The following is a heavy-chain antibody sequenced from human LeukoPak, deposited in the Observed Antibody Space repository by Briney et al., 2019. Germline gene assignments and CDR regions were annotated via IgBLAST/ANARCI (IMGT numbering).Heavy chain of an antibody. D-gene: IGHD2-2*01. CDR1: GGSFSGYY. CDR3: ARGRTSWFNYMDV. V-gene: IGHV4-34*01. J-gene: IGHJ6*03. CDR2: IKHSGST. Sequence: SETLSLTCAVYGGSFSGYYWSWIRQPPGKGLEWIGEIKHSGSTNYNPSLKSRVTISVDTSKNQFSLKLSSVTAADTAVYCCARGRTSWFNYMDVWGKGTTVTVSS.